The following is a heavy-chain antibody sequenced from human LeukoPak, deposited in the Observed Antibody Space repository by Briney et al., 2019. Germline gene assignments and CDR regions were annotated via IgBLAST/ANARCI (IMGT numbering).Heavy chain of an antibody. Sequence: SXXYWSWIRQPPGKGLEWIGEINHSGSTNYNPSLKSRVTISVDTSKNQFSLKLSSVTAADTAVYYCARGLGYGDYVPNYWGQGTLVTVSS. CDR1: SXXY. CDR3: ARGLGYGDYVPNY. D-gene: IGHD4-17*01. CDR2: INHSGST. J-gene: IGHJ4*02. V-gene: IGHV4-34*01.